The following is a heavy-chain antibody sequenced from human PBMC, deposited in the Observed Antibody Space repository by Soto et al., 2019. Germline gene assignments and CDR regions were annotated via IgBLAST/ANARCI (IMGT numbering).Heavy chain of an antibody. J-gene: IGHJ4*02. CDR2: INPNSGGT. D-gene: IGHD2-15*01. Sequence: QVQLVQSGAEVTKPGASVKVSCKASGYTFTGYYIHWVRQAPGQGLEWMGWINPNSGGTKYPQKSQGRVTMTRDTSIRTVYMSLTGLKSADTAVYFCARDLAKGGGSAGFDYWGQGTLVAVSS. CDR1: GYTFTGYY. V-gene: IGHV1-2*02. CDR3: ARDLAKGGGSAGFDY.